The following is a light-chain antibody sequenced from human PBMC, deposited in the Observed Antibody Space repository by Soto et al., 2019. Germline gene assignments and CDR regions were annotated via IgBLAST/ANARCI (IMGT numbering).Light chain of an antibody. Sequence: EILLTQSPGTLSLSPGERATLECRASQSVSSSNLAWYQQKRGQSPRLLXYGASTXXTRIPARFSGSGSGAEFTLISISLKSEASAVYYCQQYNSWLWTFGQGTKVDIK. CDR1: QSVSSSN. CDR3: QQYNSWLWT. CDR2: GAS. V-gene: IGKV3-15*01. J-gene: IGKJ1*01.